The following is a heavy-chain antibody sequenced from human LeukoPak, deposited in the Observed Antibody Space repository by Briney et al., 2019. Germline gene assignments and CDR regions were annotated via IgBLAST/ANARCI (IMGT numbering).Heavy chain of an antibody. J-gene: IGHJ5*02. V-gene: IGHV4-59*12. CDR2: IYYSGST. CDR1: GGSISNYY. Sequence: KTSETLSLTCTVSGGSISNYYWSWIRQPPGKGLEWIGYIYYSGSTNYNPSLKSRVTISVDTSKNQFSLKLSSVTAADTAVYYCAINPHSSPQYNWFDPWGQGTLVTVSS. D-gene: IGHD6-13*01. CDR3: AINPHSSPQYNWFDP.